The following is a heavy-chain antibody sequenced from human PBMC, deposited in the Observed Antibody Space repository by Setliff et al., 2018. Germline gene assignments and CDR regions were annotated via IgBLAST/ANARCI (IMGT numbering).Heavy chain of an antibody. CDR2: ISHTGST. V-gene: IGHV4-34*01. CDR1: GMSFSEHY. D-gene: IGHD3-3*01. CDR3: ARMTGFSYMDV. Sequence: SETLSLTCVVDGMSFSEHYWAWIRQSPGKGLEWIGEISHTGSTNYNPSLRSRVSISLDTSKSQFFLKLNSVTAADTAVYYCARMTGFSYMDVWGKGTPVTVSS. J-gene: IGHJ6*03.